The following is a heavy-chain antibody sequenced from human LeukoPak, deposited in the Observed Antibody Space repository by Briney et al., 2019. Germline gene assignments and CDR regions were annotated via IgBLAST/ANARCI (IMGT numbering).Heavy chain of an antibody. Sequence: PGGSLRLSCAASGFTFSSYGMHWVRQAPGKGLEWVAVISYDGSNKYYADSVKGRFTISRDNSKNPLYLKMNSLRAEDTAVYYCAKEILLWFGEIPYFDYWGQGTLVTVSS. V-gene: IGHV3-30*18. CDR1: GFTFSSYG. J-gene: IGHJ4*02. CDR2: ISYDGSNK. CDR3: AKEILLWFGEIPYFDY. D-gene: IGHD3-10*01.